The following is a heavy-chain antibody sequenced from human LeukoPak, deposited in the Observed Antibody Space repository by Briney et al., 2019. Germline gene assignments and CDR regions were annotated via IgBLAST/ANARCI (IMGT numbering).Heavy chain of an antibody. CDR2: IRTTTPTI. D-gene: IGHD4-23*01. J-gene: IGHJ4*02. CDR1: GFTFSSYS. Sequence: GGSLRLSCAASGFTFSSYSMNWVRQAPGKGLEWVAYIRTTTPTIYYADSVKGRFTISRDDAKNSLSLQMNSLGVEDTAIYYCARDHRWGFDYWGQGILVTVSS. V-gene: IGHV3-48*01. CDR3: ARDHRWGFDY.